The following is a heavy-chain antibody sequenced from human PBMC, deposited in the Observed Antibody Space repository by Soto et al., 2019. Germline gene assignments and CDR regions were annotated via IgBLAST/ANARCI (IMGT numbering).Heavy chain of an antibody. CDR1: GFSFSSYA. V-gene: IGHV3-23*01. CDR2: ISGSGNST. D-gene: IGHD2-2*02. Sequence: DVQLLESGGDLVQPGGSLRLSCAASGFSFSSYALGWVRQAPGKGLEWVSSISGSGNSTYYGDSVKGRFTSSRDNSKYTLYLQMNSLRAEDTAVYYCARGPFCSTASCYTSGLLDCWGQGTLVTVSS. CDR3: ARGPFCSTASCYTSGLLDC. J-gene: IGHJ4*02.